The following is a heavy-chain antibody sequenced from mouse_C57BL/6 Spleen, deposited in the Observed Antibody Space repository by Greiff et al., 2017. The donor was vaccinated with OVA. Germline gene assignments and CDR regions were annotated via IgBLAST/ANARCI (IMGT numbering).Heavy chain of an antibody. D-gene: IGHD1-1*01. Sequence: QVQLQHPGTELVKPGASVKLSCKASGYTFTSYWMHWVKQRPGQGLEWIGNINPSNGGTNYNEKFKSKATLTVDKSSSTAYMQLSSLTSEDSAVYYCARGGVVAPYWYFDVWGTGTTVTVSS. CDR1: GYTFTSYW. V-gene: IGHV1-53*01. CDR2: INPSNGGT. J-gene: IGHJ1*03. CDR3: ARGGVVAPYWYFDV.